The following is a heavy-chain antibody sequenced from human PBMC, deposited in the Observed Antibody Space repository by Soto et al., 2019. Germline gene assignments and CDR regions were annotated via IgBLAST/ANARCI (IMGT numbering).Heavy chain of an antibody. Sequence: SETLSLTCTVSGGSISSGGYYWSWIRQHPGKGLEWIGYIFYGGHTNSNPSLRGRATISVDTSKNQFSLKLSSVTAADTAVYYCARSPPYSSGWNGGFDYWGQGTLVTVSS. CDR1: GGSISSGGYY. J-gene: IGHJ4*02. CDR2: IFYGGHT. D-gene: IGHD6-19*01. V-gene: IGHV4-61*08. CDR3: ARSPPYSSGWNGGFDY.